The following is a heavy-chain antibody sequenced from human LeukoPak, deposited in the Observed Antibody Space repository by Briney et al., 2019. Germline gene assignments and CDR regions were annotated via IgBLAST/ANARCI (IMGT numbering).Heavy chain of an antibody. J-gene: IGHJ4*02. V-gene: IGHV3-33*01. CDR1: GFILSTHG. CDR2: MWYDGSRE. Sequence: GGSLRLSCAASGFILSTHGKHWVRQAPGKGLEWVAGMWYDGSREDYADSVKGRFTISRDMSKNTLNLQMNSLRVEDTAMFYCARDLSFGSLDFRGQGTLVTVSS. D-gene: IGHD1-26*01. CDR3: ARDLSFGSLDF.